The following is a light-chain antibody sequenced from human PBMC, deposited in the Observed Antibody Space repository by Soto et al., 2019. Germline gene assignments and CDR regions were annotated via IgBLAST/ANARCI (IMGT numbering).Light chain of an antibody. CDR2: GAS. Sequence: EIVMTQSPATLSVSPGERATLSCRASQSVSSDLAWYQHKPGQAPRLLIYGASTRATGIPARFSGSGSGTEFTLTISSLQSVDFAVYYCQQYDNWPQTFGQGTKVEIK. J-gene: IGKJ1*01. CDR3: QQYDNWPQT. V-gene: IGKV3-15*01. CDR1: QSVSSD.